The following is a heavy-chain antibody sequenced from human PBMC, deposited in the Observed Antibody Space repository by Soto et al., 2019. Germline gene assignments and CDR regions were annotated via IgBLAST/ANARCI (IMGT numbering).Heavy chain of an antibody. J-gene: IGHJ4*02. CDR1: GGTFSSYT. D-gene: IGHD3-9*01. Sequence: ASVKVSCKASGGTFSSYTISWVRQAPGQGLEWMGRIIPILGIANYAQKFQGRVTITADKSTSTAYMELSSLRSEDTAVYYCASGPQILTGYYHLHYFDYWGQGTLVTVSS. V-gene: IGHV1-69*02. CDR3: ASGPQILTGYYHLHYFDY. CDR2: IIPILGIA.